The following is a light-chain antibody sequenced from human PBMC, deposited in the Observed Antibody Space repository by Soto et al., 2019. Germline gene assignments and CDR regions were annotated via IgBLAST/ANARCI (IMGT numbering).Light chain of an antibody. CDR1: SSDVGDNNY. V-gene: IGLV2-14*01. J-gene: IGLJ1*01. Sequence: QSALTQPASVSGSPGQSITISCTGTSSDVGDNNYVSWYQQHPGKDPKLMIYDVTHRPSGISNRFSGSKSGNTASLTISGLQADDEADYYCSSYTSSSTLYVFGTGTKLTVL. CDR2: DVT. CDR3: SSYTSSSTLYV.